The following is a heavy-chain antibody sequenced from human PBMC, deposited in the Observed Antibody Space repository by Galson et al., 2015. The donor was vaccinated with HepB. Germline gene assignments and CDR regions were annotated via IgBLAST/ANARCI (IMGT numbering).Heavy chain of an antibody. D-gene: IGHD3-10*01. V-gene: IGHV3-30*18. CDR1: GFTFSSYG. CDR3: AKGDRDGTMVGGVMKSAFDI. CDR2: ISYDGSNK. J-gene: IGHJ3*02. Sequence: SLRLSCAASGFTFSSYGMHWVRQAPGKRLEWVAVISYDGSNKYYADSVKGRFTISRDNSKNTLYLQMNSLRAEDTAVYYCAKGDRDGTMVGGVMKSAFDIWGQGTMVTVSS.